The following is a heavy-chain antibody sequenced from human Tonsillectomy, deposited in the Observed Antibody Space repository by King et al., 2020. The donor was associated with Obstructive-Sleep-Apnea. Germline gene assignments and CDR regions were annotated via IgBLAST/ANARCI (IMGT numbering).Heavy chain of an antibody. J-gene: IGHJ5*02. CDR1: GFTFSSYS. CDR2: ISSSSSYI. CDR3: ASGGYRGIAVAGTFWFDP. D-gene: IGHD6-19*01. V-gene: IGHV3-21*01. Sequence: VQLVESGGGLVKPGGSLRLSCAASGFTFSSYSMNWVRQAPGKGLEWVSSISSSSSYIYYADSVKGRFTISRDNAKNSLYLQMNSLRAEDTAVYYCASGGYRGIAVAGTFWFDPWGQGTLVTVSS.